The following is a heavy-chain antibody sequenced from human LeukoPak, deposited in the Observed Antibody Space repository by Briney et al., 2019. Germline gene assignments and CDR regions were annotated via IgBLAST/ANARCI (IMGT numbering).Heavy chain of an antibody. Sequence: GGSLRLSCAASGFTFSSYSMNWVRQAPGRGLEWVSYISGSSGTTYYADSVQGRFTISRDNAKNSLYLQMNSLRAEDTAVYYCARDSSSWHYWGQGALVTVSS. D-gene: IGHD6-13*01. CDR2: ISGSSGTT. CDR3: ARDSSSWHY. V-gene: IGHV3-48*01. CDR1: GFTFSSYS. J-gene: IGHJ4*02.